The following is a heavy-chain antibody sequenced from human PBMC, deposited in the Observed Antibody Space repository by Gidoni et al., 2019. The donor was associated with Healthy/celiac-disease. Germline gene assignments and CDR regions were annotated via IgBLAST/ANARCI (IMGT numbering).Heavy chain of an antibody. CDR3: ARDLLGSFDY. Sequence: QVQLVESGGGVVQPGRSLRPSCAASGFTFSSYGMHWVRQAPGKGLEWVAVIWYDGSNKYYADSVKGRFTISRDNSKNTLYLQMNSLRAEDTAVYYCARDLLGSFDYWGQGTLVTVSS. CDR2: IWYDGSNK. D-gene: IGHD1-26*01. V-gene: IGHV3-33*01. CDR1: GFTFSSYG. J-gene: IGHJ4*02.